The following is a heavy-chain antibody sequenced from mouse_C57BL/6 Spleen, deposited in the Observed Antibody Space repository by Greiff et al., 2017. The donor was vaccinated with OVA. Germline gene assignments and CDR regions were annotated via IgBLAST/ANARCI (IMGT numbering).Heavy chain of an antibody. D-gene: IGHD1-1*01. CDR1: GFTFSDYY. CDR2: INYDGSST. V-gene: IGHV5-16*01. Sequence: EVHLVESEGGLVQPGSSMKLSCTASGFTFSDYYMAWVRQVPEKGLEWVANINYDGSSTYYLDSLKSRFIISRDNAKNILYLQMSSLKSEDTATYYCARERHYYGSPYFDVWGTGTTVTVSS. J-gene: IGHJ1*03. CDR3: ARERHYYGSPYFDV.